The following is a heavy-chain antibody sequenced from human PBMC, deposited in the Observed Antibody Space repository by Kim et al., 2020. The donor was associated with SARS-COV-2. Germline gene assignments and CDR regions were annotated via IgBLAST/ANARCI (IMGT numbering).Heavy chain of an antibody. Sequence: GGSLRLSCKASGITVRSKYMTWVRQAPGKGLEWVSVFYGGGDKDYADSVQRRFTTSRDTSDNTVYLQMKELRAEDTAVSYCSSGTTFNKYFDYVCG. CDR2: FYGGGDK. CDR1: GITVRSKY. CDR3: SSGTTFNKYFDYV. V-gene: IGHV3-66*01. J-gene: IGHJ3*01. D-gene: IGHD2-2*01.